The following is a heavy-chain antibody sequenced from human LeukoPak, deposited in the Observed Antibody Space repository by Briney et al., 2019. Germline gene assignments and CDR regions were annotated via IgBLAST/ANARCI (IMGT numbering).Heavy chain of an antibody. Sequence: ASVKVSCKASVGTFSSCAISWVRQAPGQGLEWMGWINPNSGGTNYAQKFQGRVTMTRDTSISTAYMEMSRLRSDDTAVYYCARLTTTVTSFDYCGQGTLVTVSS. D-gene: IGHD4-17*01. CDR1: VGTFSSCA. V-gene: IGHV1-2*02. J-gene: IGHJ4*02. CDR2: INPNSGGT. CDR3: ARLTTTVTSFDY.